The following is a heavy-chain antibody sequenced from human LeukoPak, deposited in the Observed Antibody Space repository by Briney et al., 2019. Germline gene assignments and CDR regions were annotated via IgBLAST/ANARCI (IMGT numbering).Heavy chain of an antibody. J-gene: IGHJ6*02. CDR2: TYYRSKWYN. CDR3: GGQTGTTAWGMDV. Sequence: SQTLSLTCAISGDSVSSNSAVWNWIRQSPSRGLEWQGRTYYRSKWYNDYAVSVKSRITVNPDTSKNQFSLQLNSVTPEDTAVYYCGGQTGTTAWGMDVWGQGTTVTVSS. CDR1: GDSVSSNSAV. D-gene: IGHD1-7*01. V-gene: IGHV6-1*01.